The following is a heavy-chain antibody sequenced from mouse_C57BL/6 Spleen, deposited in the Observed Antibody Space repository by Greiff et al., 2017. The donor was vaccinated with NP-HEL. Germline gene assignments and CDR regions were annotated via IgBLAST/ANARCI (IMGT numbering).Heavy chain of an antibody. CDR3: ASDTASDEDPFDY. V-gene: IGHV1-4*01. D-gene: IGHD1-2*01. Sequence: VQLPQSGADLVKPGASVKISCTASGYTFSSYCMHLVTQTPDQGLEWIVYINPGSGSTNYNDKFKDKATLTADKSSSTAYMQLSSLTSEDSAVYYCASDTASDEDPFDYGGKGTTLTVSS. J-gene: IGHJ2*01. CDR1: GYTFSSYC. CDR2: INPGSGST.